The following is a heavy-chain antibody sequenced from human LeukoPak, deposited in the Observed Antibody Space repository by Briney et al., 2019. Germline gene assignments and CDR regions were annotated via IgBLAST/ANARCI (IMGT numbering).Heavy chain of an antibody. CDR2: IIPILGIA. J-gene: IGHJ4*02. V-gene: IGHV1-69*04. Sequence: ASVKVSCKASGGTFSSYAISWVQQAPGQGLEWMGRIIPILGIANYAQKFQGRVTITADKSTSTAYMELSSLRSEDTAVYYCAFGRGSSGWYYFDYWGQGTLVTVSS. D-gene: IGHD6-19*01. CDR1: GGTFSSYA. CDR3: AFGRGSSGWYYFDY.